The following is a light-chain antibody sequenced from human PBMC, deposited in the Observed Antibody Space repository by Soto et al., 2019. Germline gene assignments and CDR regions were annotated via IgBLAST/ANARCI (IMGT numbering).Light chain of an antibody. CDR1: QTISSTY. CDR3: QQYGSSPKT. V-gene: IGKV3-20*01. Sequence: EIXXTQSPGTLSLSPGDRATLSCRASQTISSTYLAWYQQKPGQAPRLLIYAASTRATGIPDRFSGSGSGTDFTLTISRLEPEDFAVYYCQQYGSSPKTFGQGTKVEI. CDR2: AAS. J-gene: IGKJ1*01.